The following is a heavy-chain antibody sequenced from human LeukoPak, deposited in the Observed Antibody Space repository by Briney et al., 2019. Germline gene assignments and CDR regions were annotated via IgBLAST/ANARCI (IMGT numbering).Heavy chain of an antibody. CDR3: ARDPPTRGYCSGGSCHLFDY. J-gene: IGHJ4*02. V-gene: IGHV3-48*01. CDR1: GFTFTDYG. CDR2: ISNSAI. Sequence: GGSLRLSCATSGFTFTDYGINWVRQAPGKGLEWVSYISNSAILYADSVKGRFTISRDNSKNTLYLQMNSLRAEDTAVYYCARDPPTRGYCSGGSCHLFDYWGQGTLATVSS. D-gene: IGHD2-15*01.